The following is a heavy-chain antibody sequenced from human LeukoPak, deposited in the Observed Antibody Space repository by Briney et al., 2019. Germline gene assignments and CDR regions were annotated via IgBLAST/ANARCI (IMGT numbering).Heavy chain of an antibody. CDR3: ARPMVRGERMPFDY. V-gene: IGHV3-23*01. Sequence: GGSLRLSCAASGFTFSSYAMSWVRQAPGKGLEWVSAISGSGGSTYYADSVKGRFTISRDNSKNTLYLQMNSLRAEDTAVYYCARPMVRGERMPFDYWGQGTLVTVSS. CDR1: GFTFSSYA. CDR2: ISGSGGST. J-gene: IGHJ4*02. D-gene: IGHD3-10*01.